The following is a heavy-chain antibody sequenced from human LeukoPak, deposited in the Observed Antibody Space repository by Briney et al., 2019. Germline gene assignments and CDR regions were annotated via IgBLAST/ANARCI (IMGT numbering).Heavy chain of an antibody. CDR3: ARWSVGEPNDY. J-gene: IGHJ4*02. CDR1: GYSFTSYW. V-gene: IGHV5-51*01. D-gene: IGHD3-16*01. Sequence: GESLKISCKGSGYSFTSYWIGWVRQMPGKGLEWMGIIYPGDSDTRYSPSFQGQVAISADKSSSTAHLHCSSRTGAYTAMYYCARWSVGEPNDYWGQGTLVRVPS. CDR2: IYPGDSDT.